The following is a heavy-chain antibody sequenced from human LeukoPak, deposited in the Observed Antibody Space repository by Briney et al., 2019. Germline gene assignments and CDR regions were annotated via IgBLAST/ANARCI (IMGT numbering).Heavy chain of an antibody. D-gene: IGHD2-21*01. Sequence: SETLSLTCTVSGGSISSYYWSWIRQPPGKGLEWIGYIYYSGSTNYNPSLKSRVTISVDTSKNLFSLKLSSVTAADTAVYYCARVLVMGYYYYMDVWGKGTTVTISS. CDR2: IYYSGST. CDR1: GGSISSYY. V-gene: IGHV4-59*01. CDR3: ARVLVMGYYYYMDV. J-gene: IGHJ6*03.